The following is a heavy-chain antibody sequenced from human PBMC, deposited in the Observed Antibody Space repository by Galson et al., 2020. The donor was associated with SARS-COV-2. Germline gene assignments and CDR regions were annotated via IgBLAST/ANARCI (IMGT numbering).Heavy chain of an antibody. V-gene: IGHV1-2*02. D-gene: IGHD6-6*01. J-gene: IGHJ5*02. CDR2: INSNTGET. CDR1: GYTFTAYY. CDR3: ARDSSDSSSNNWFDP. Sequence: ASVKVSCKTSGYTFTAYYVHWVRQAPGQGLEWMGWINSNTGETRYTQKFQGRVTITRDTSISTAYMELSRLKSDDTAVYYCARDSSDSSSNNWFDPWGQGTLVTVSS.